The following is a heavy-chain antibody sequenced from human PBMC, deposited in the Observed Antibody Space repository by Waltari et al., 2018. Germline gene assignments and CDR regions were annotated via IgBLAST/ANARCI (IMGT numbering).Heavy chain of an antibody. V-gene: IGHV3-33*01. D-gene: IGHD3-22*01. CDR3: ARDPYYYDSSGYSDY. CDR1: GFTFSSYG. Sequence: QVQLVESGGGVVQPGRSLRLSCAASGFTFSSYGMHWVRQAPGKGLEWVAVIWYDGSNKYYADSVKGRFTISRDNSKNTLYLQMNSLRAEDMAVYYCARDPYYYDSSGYSDYWGQGTLVTVSS. J-gene: IGHJ4*02. CDR2: IWYDGSNK.